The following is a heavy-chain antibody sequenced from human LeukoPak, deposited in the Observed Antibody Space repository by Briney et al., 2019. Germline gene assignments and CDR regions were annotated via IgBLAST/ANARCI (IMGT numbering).Heavy chain of an antibody. CDR2: MNPNSVNT. Sequence: ASVKVSCKASGYTFTSYDINWVRQATGQGLEWLGWMNPNSVNTGYAQKFQGRVTMTRNTSISTAYMELSSLRSEDTAMYYCARVGGYRSFFNYWGQGTLVTVSS. V-gene: IGHV1-8*01. D-gene: IGHD6-13*01. CDR3: ARVGGYRSFFNY. CDR1: GYTFTSYD. J-gene: IGHJ4*02.